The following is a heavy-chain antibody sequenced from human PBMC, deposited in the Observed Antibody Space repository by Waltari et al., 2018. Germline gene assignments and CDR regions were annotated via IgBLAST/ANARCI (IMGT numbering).Heavy chain of an antibody. V-gene: IGHV3-33*06. CDR3: AKDGFSSGWNLQGPDY. J-gene: IGHJ4*02. D-gene: IGHD6-25*01. Sequence: QVQLVDSGGGVVQPGASRGLSCAAFGFACVRHCPPWVRQAPGKGLGWGAVIGTDGSNKNYADSVKGRFTISRDDSKNTLYLQMNSLRAEDTAVYYCAKDGFSSGWNLQGPDYWGQGTLVTVSS. CDR1: GFACVRHC. CDR2: IGTDGSNK.